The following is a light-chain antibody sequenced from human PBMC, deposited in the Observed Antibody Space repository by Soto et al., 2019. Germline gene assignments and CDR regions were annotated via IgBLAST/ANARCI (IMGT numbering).Light chain of an antibody. CDR2: DVS. V-gene: IGLV2-14*03. CDR1: SSDVGGYNY. Sequence: QSALTQPASVSGSPGQSITISCTGTSSDVGGYNYVSWYQQHPGKAPKLMIYDVSHRPSGVSNRFSGSKSGNTASLTISGLQAEDEADYYCSLYTSSSAQVVFGGGTKLTVL. CDR3: SLYTSSSAQVV. J-gene: IGLJ2*01.